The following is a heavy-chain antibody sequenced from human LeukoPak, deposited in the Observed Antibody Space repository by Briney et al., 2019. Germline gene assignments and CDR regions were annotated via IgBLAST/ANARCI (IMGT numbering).Heavy chain of an antibody. V-gene: IGHV1-69*04. D-gene: IGHD1-26*01. J-gene: IGHJ4*02. Sequence: ASVKVSCKASGGTFSSYAINWVRQAPGQGLEWMGRIIPILGIGNYAQKFQGRVTITADKSTSTAYMELSSLRSEDTAVYYCARVGEQVDYWGQGTLVTVSS. CDR3: ARVGEQVDY. CDR2: IIPILGIG. CDR1: GGTFSSYA.